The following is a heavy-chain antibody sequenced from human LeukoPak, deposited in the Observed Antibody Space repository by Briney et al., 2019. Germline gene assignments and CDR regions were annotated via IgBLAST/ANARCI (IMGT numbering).Heavy chain of an antibody. CDR2: INPNSGGT. Sequence: ASVKVSCKASGYTFTGYYMHWVRQAPGQGLEWMGWINPNSGGTNYAQKFQGRVTMTRDTSISTAYMELSRLRFDDTAVYYCARGVDYVWGSYRYTPPDYWGQGTLVTVSS. CDR1: GYTFTGYY. V-gene: IGHV1-2*02. CDR3: ARGVDYVWGSYRYTPPDY. J-gene: IGHJ4*02. D-gene: IGHD3-16*02.